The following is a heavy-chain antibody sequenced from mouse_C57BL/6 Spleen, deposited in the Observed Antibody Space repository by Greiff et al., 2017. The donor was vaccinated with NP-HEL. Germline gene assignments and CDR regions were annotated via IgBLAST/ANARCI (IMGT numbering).Heavy chain of an antibody. V-gene: IGHV1-4*01. CDR1: GYTFTSYT. CDR3: AREGYYAMEC. CDR2: INPSSGYT. J-gene: IGHJ4*01. Sequence: QVQLQQSGAELARPGASVKMSCKASGYTFTSYTMHWVKQRPGQGLEWIGYINPSSGYTKYNQKFKDKATLTADKSSSTAYMQLSSLTSEDSAVYCCAREGYYAMECWGQGTSVTVSS.